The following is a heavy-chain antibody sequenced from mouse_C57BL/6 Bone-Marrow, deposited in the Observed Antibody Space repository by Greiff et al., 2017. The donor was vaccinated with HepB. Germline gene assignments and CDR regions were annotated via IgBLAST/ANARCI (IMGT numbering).Heavy chain of an antibody. V-gene: IGHV14-3*01. Sequence: VQLQQSVAELVRPGASVKLSCTASGFNIKNTYMHWVKQRPEQGLEWIGRIDPANGNTKYAPKFPGKATITADTSSNTAYLQLSSLTSEDTAIYYCARGYYGSSYDWYFDVWGTGTTVTVSS. CDR2: IDPANGNT. J-gene: IGHJ1*03. D-gene: IGHD1-1*01. CDR1: GFNIKNTY. CDR3: ARGYYGSSYDWYFDV.